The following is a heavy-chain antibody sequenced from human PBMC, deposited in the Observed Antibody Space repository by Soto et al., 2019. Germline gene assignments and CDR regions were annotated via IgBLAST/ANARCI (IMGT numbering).Heavy chain of an antibody. Sequence: QLLQSGGGLVQPGGSLTLSCAASGFPFGTTDMSWVRQAPGEGLVWVSTIDGSGGITFYADSVKGRFTISRDNSRNTVYLQMNSLRGDDTALYYCVKNSGWFNTWGQGALVTVSS. CDR2: IDGSGGIT. J-gene: IGHJ5*02. V-gene: IGHV3-23*01. CDR3: VKNSGWFNT. D-gene: IGHD3-10*01. CDR1: GFPFGTTD.